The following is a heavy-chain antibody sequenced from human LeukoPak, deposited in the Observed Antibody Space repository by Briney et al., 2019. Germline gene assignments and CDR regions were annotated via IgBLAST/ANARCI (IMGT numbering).Heavy chain of an antibody. CDR2: IYYSGST. V-gene: IGHV4-31*03. J-gene: IGHJ4*02. CDR3: ARGRRYYDSSGYTPFDY. CDR1: GGSISSGGYY. Sequence: SETLSLTCTVSGGSISSGGYYWSWIRQHPGKGLEWIGYIYYSGSTYYNPSLKSRVTISVDTSKSQFSLKLSSVTAADTAVYYCARGRRYYDSSGYTPFDYWGQGTLVTVSS. D-gene: IGHD3-22*01.